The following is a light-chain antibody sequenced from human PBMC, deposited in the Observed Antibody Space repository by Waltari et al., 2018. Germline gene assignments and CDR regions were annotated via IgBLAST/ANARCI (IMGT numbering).Light chain of an antibody. CDR1: SSDVGSSNL. CDR2: EVS. Sequence: QSALTQPAPVSGSPGQSITISCTGSSSDVGSSNLVSWYLQHPGKAPKLIIYEVSKRPSGVSNRFSGSKSGNTASLTISGLQAEDEADYYCYSYAGGSVFGTGTKVTVL. V-gene: IGLV2-23*02. J-gene: IGLJ1*01. CDR3: YSYAGGSV.